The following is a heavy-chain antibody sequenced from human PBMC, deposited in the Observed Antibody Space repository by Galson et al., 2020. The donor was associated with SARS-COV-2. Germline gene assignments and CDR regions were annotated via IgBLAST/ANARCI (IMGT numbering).Heavy chain of an antibody. CDR1: GGSISSSN. CDR2: IYTSGST. CDR3: ASTGWVDGYYFDY. D-gene: IGHD6-19*01. V-gene: IGHV4-4*07. Sequence: ETSKTLSLTCTVSGGSISSSNWSWIRQPAGKGLEWIGRIYTSGSTTYNHSLKSRVTMSVHTSKNQVSLKLSSVTAADTAVYYCASTGWVDGYYFDYWGQGTLVTVSS. J-gene: IGHJ4*02.